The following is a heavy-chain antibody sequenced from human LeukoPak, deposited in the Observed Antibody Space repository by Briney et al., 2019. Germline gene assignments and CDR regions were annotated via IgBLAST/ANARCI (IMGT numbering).Heavy chain of an antibody. Sequence: GGSLRLSCAACGFTFSSYGVHWVRQAPGKGLEWVAFIRYDGSNKYYADSVKGRFTISRDNSKNTLYLQMNSLRAEDTAVYYCAKESYYDFWSGYSGNYFDYWGQGTLVTVSS. J-gene: IGHJ4*02. CDR1: GFTFSSYG. D-gene: IGHD3-3*01. CDR2: IRYDGSNK. V-gene: IGHV3-30*02. CDR3: AKESYYDFWSGYSGNYFDY.